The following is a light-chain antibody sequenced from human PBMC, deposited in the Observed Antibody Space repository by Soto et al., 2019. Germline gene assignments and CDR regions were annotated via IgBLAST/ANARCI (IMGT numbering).Light chain of an antibody. CDR3: QQSYSTPMYT. CDR1: QSISSY. Sequence: DIQMTQSPSSLSASVGYRVTITCRASQSISSYLNWYQQKPGKAPKLLIYAASSLQSGVPSRFSGSGSGTDFTLSISSLQPEDFATYYCQQSYSTPMYTFGHGTKLEIK. V-gene: IGKV1-39*01. J-gene: IGKJ2*01. CDR2: AAS.